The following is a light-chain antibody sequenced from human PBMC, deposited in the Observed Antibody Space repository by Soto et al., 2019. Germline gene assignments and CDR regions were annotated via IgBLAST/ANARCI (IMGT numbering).Light chain of an antibody. J-gene: IGKJ2*01. Sequence: DIVMTQSPATLSVSPGETAALSCGAGQSVGRNFAWYQQKPGQAPRLLIYGASTRATDIPARFRGSGSGTEFTLTISSLQSEDFAIYYCQQYNKWPYTFGQGTKLEIK. CDR2: GAS. CDR1: QSVGRN. CDR3: QQYNKWPYT. V-gene: IGKV3-15*01.